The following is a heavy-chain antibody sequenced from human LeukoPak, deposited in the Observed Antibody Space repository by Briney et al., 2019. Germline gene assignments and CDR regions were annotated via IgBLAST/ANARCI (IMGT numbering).Heavy chain of an antibody. J-gene: IGHJ4*02. CDR2: IYYSGST. D-gene: IGHD3-10*01. CDR3: ARGISGMVRGARFDY. Sequence: PSETLSLTCTVSGGSISSSNFYWGWIRQPPGKGLEWIGSIYYSGSTYYNPSLKSRVTISVDTSKNQFSLKLSSVTAADTAVYYCARGISGMVRGARFDYWGQGTLVTVSS. CDR1: GGSISSSNFY. V-gene: IGHV4-39*07.